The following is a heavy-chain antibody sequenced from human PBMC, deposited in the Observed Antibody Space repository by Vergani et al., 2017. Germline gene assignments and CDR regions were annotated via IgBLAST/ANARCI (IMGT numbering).Heavy chain of an antibody. J-gene: IGHJ4*02. Sequence: QVQLQQWGAGLLKPSETLSLTCAVYGGSFSGYYWSWIRQPPGKGLEWIGEINHSGSTNYNPSLKSQVTISVDTSKNQFSLKLSSVTAADTAVYYCAASDSSRYSSSWFDYWGQGTLVTVSS. D-gene: IGHD6-13*01. V-gene: IGHV4-34*01. CDR2: INHSGST. CDR1: GGSFSGYY. CDR3: AASDSSRYSSSWFDY.